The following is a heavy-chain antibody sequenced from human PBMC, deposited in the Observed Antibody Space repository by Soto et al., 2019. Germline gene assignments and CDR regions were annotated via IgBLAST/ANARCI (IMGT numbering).Heavy chain of an antibody. D-gene: IGHD3-3*01. CDR1: GFTVSSSH. Sequence: GGSLRLSCAASGFTVSSSHMSWVRKAPGKGLEWVSVIHSGGRASYADSVRGRFTISSDDSKNMVYLEMNSLRAEDTAVYYCAKRIKPNVLQLLQSARVNTLGNAIDVRGKGTTRTLST. V-gene: IGHV3-53*01. J-gene: IGHJ6*04. CDR2: IHSGGRA. CDR3: AKRIKPNVLQLLQSARVNTLGNAIDV.